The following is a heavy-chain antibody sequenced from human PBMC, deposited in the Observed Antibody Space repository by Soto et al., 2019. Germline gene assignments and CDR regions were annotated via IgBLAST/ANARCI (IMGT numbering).Heavy chain of an antibody. V-gene: IGHV1-3*01. CDR3: ARTGSSSWYWFDP. Sequence: ASVKVSFKASGYTFTSYAMHWVRQAPGQRLEWMGWINAGNGNTKYSQKFQGRVTITRDTSASTAYMELSSLRSEDTAVYYCARTGSSSWYWFDPWGQGTLVTVSS. CDR2: INAGNGNT. D-gene: IGHD6-13*01. CDR1: GYTFTSYA. J-gene: IGHJ5*02.